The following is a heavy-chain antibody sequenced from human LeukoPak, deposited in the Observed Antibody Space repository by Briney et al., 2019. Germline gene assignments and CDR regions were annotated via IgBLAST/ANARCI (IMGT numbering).Heavy chain of an antibody. J-gene: IGHJ5*02. CDR1: GYTFTSYY. Sequence: GASVKVSCEASGYTFTSYYMHWVRQTPGQGLEWMGIINPSGGRTSYAQKFQGRVTMTRDMSTSTDYMELSSLRSEDTAVYYCARDNSVEDTAWWFDPWGQGTLVTVSS. V-gene: IGHV1-46*01. CDR2: INPSGGRT. D-gene: IGHD4-23*01. CDR3: ARDNSVEDTAWWFDP.